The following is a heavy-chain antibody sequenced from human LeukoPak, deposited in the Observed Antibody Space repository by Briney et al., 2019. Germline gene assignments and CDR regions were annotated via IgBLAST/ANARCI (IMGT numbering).Heavy chain of an antibody. CDR3: ARGYSNPTTSYVRWLDP. D-gene: IGHD3-10*02. Sequence: SETLSLTCTVSGGSIDSHYWHWIRQSPGMGLEWIGYISHSGNTRYNPSLESRVTTSVDKPKNQFSLKLMSVTAAATAVYYCARGYSNPTTSYVRWLDPWGQGTLVTVSS. J-gene: IGHJ5*02. CDR2: ISHSGNT. V-gene: IGHV4-59*11. CDR1: GGSIDSHY.